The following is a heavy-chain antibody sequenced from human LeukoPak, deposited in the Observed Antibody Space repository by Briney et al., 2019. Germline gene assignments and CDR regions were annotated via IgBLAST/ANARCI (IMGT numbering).Heavy chain of an antibody. D-gene: IGHD3-10*01. CDR3: ARGLRYYGSGSYYQGSDY. CDR1: GGSFSGYY. J-gene: IGHJ4*02. V-gene: IGHV4-34*01. Sequence: PSETLSLTCAVYGGSFSGYYWSWIRQPPGKGLEWIGEINHSGSTNYNPSLKSRVTISVDTPKNQFSLKLSSVTAADTAVYYCARGLRYYGSGSYYQGSDYWGQGTLVTVSS. CDR2: INHSGST.